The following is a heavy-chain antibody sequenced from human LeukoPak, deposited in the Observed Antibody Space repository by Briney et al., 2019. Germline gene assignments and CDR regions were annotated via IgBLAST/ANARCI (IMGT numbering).Heavy chain of an antibody. J-gene: IGHJ4*02. Sequence: GGSLRLSCAASGFIFSSYGMDWVRQAPGKGLEWVAFIRFDSVNEYYLDSVKGRFTISRDNSKNTLYLQMNSLRAEDTAVYYCAKVRGGYYGSGSLVDYWGQGTLVTVSS. CDR1: GFIFSSYG. V-gene: IGHV3-30*02. CDR2: IRFDSVNE. CDR3: AKVRGGYYGSGSLVDY. D-gene: IGHD3-10*01.